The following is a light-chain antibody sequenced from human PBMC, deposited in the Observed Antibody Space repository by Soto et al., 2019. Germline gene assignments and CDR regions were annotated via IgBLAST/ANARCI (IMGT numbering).Light chain of an antibody. Sequence: EIVLTQSPATLSLSPGERDTLSCRASKSVTTYLAWYQQKPGQAPRLLIYDASNRATGIPARFSGSGSGTDFTLTIGSLEPEDFAVYYCQQRSNWPPSITFGQGTRLEIK. CDR2: DAS. J-gene: IGKJ5*01. V-gene: IGKV3-11*01. CDR3: QQRSNWPPSIT. CDR1: KSVTTY.